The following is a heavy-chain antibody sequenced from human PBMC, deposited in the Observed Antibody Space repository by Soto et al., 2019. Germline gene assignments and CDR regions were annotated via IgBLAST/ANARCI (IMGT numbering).Heavy chain of an antibody. V-gene: IGHV3-64*07. CDR2: ITSDGGST. CDR3: AAGYSWNDVDY. CDR1: GFTFSSYT. J-gene: IGHJ4*02. Sequence: EVQLVESGGGLVQPGGSLRLSCAASGFTFSSYTMHWVRQAPGKGLEYVSVITSDGGSTYYTDSVKDRFTISRDNSKNTLYLQMGSLRAEDMAVYYCAAGYSWNDVDYWGQGTLVTVSS. D-gene: IGHD1-1*01.